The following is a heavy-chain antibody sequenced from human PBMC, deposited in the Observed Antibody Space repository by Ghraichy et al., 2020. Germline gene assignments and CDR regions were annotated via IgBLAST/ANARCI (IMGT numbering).Heavy chain of an antibody. CDR1: GFTFSSYA. D-gene: IGHD6-19*01. J-gene: IGHJ4*02. Sequence: GGSLRLSCAASGFTFSSYAMSWVRQAPGKGLEWVSAISGSGGSTYYADSVKGRFTISRDNSKNTLYLQMNSLRAEDTAVYYCAKDRRYSSGWLYYFDYWGQGTLVTVSS. V-gene: IGHV3-23*01. CDR2: ISGSGGST. CDR3: AKDRRYSSGWLYYFDY.